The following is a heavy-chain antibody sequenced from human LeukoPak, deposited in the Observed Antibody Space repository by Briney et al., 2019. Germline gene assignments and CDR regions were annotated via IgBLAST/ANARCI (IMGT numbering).Heavy chain of an antibody. CDR3: ARVRNGYDYVWGSYPYYFDY. Sequence: SETLSLTCTVSGGSISSSSYYWGWIRQPPGKGLEWIGSIYYSGSTYYNPSLKSRVTISVDTSKNQFSLKLSSVTAADTAVYYCARVRNGYDYVWGSYPYYFDYWGQGTLVTVSS. CDR1: GGSISSSSYY. V-gene: IGHV4-39*07. D-gene: IGHD3-16*02. J-gene: IGHJ4*02. CDR2: IYYSGST.